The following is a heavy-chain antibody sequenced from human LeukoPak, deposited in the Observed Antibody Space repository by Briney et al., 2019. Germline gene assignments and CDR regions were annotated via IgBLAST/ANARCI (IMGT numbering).Heavy chain of an antibody. CDR1: GFALSSHW. CDR2: VNRDGSET. V-gene: IGHV3-7*03. J-gene: IGHJ6*02. CDR3: ARNNGMDV. Sequence: GGSLRLSCAPSGFALSSHWMTWVRQVPGRGPEWVANVNRDGSETYYLDSVKGRFTISKDNAKNSLYLQMNSLSAEDTALYHCARNNGMDVWGQGTTVIVSS.